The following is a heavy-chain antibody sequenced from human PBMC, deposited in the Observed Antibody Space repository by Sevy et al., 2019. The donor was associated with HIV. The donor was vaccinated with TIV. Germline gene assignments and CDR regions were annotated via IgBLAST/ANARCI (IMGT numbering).Heavy chain of an antibody. CDR3: AREDINAPMTLLSFDI. CDR2: INPNSGVT. J-gene: IGHJ3*02. Sequence: ASVKVSCKTTGYIFSDYNMHWVRQAPGQGLEWMALINPNSGVTIYAHNFRGRVSVTRDTSMRPAYMELCVLTSDDTAVYYCAREDINAPMTLLSFDIWGQGTMVTVSS. D-gene: IGHD3-22*01. V-gene: IGHV1-2*06. CDR1: GYIFSDYN.